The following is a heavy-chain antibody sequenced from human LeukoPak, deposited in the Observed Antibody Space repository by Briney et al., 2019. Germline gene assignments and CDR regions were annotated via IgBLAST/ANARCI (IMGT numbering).Heavy chain of an antibody. D-gene: IGHD3-22*01. CDR2: IYYSGST. V-gene: IGHV4-39*07. J-gene: IGHJ3*02. CDR3: GGCPPVVVMTGGDAFDI. Sequence: SETLSLTCTVSGGSISSSSYYWGWIRQPPGKGLEWIGSIYYSGSTYYNPSLKRRATISVDTSKNQFSLNLSSVAAADTGVNQGGGCPPVVVMTGGDAFDIWGKGTMVTVSS. CDR1: GGSISSSSYY.